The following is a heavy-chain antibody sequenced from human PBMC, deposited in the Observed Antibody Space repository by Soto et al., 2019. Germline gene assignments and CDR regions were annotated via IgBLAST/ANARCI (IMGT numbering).Heavy chain of an antibody. CDR3: ARGSVRLLRHFDWSTPPDDAFDI. J-gene: IGHJ3*02. CDR1: GGTFSSYT. V-gene: IGHV1-69*02. Sequence: SVKVSCKASGGTFSSYTISWVRQAPGQGLEWMGRIIPILGIANYAQRFQGRVTITADKSTSTAYMELSSLRSEDTAVYYCARGSVRLLRHFDWSTPPDDAFDIWGQGTMVTVSS. CDR2: IIPILGIA. D-gene: IGHD3-9*01.